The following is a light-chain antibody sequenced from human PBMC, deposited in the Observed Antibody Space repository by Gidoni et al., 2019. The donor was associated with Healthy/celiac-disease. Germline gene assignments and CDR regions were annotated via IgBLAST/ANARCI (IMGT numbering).Light chain of an antibody. Sequence: DIVMTQSPDSLAVSLGGRATINCKSSQSVLYSSNNKNYLAWYQQKPGQPPKLLIYWASTRESGVPDRFSGSGSGTDFTLTSSSLQAEDVAVYYCQQYYSTPLTFXGXTKVEIK. J-gene: IGKJ4*01. CDR2: WAS. CDR1: QSVLYSSNNKNY. CDR3: QQYYSTPLT. V-gene: IGKV4-1*01.